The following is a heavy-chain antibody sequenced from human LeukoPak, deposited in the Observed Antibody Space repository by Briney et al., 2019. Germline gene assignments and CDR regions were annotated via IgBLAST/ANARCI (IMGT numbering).Heavy chain of an antibody. CDR1: GGTFSSYA. D-gene: IGHD5-18*01. CDR3: ARCSGYSYGPPDY. V-gene: IGHV1-69*06. Sequence: ASVKVSCKASGGTFSSYAISWVRQAPGQGLEWMGGIIPIFGTANYAQKFQGRVTITADKSTSTAHMELSSLRSEDTAVYYCARCSGYSYGPPDYWGQGTLVTVSS. J-gene: IGHJ4*02. CDR2: IIPIFGTA.